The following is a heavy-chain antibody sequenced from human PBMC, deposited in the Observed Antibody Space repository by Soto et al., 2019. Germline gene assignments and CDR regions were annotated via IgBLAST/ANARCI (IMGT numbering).Heavy chain of an antibody. CDR2: ISYDGSNK. J-gene: IGHJ4*02. CDR3: ATPEAAQSIDY. CDR1: GFTFSSYG. Sequence: QVQLVESGGGVVQPGRSLRLSCAASGFTFSSYGMHWVRQAPGKGLEWVAVISYDGSNKYYADSVKGRFTISRDNSKNTLYLQMNSLRDEDTAVYYCATPEAAQSIDYWGQGTLVTVSS. V-gene: IGHV3-30*03. D-gene: IGHD6-25*01.